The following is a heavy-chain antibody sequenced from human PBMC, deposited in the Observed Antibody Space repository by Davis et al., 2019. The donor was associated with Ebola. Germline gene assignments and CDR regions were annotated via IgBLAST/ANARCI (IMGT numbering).Heavy chain of an antibody. D-gene: IGHD2-21*02. J-gene: IGHJ2*01. CDR2: ISSSSTYI. CDR3: VRDPALVVTGGGWFFGL. CDR1: GFTFSSNS. Sequence: GGSLRLSCPPPGFTFSSNSMNWVRQAPGKGLEWVSFISSSSTYIYYADSMKGRSTVSRDNAKNSLYLQMNSMSAEDTAVYYCVRDPALVVTGGGWFFGLWGRGTLVTVSS. V-gene: IGHV3-21*01.